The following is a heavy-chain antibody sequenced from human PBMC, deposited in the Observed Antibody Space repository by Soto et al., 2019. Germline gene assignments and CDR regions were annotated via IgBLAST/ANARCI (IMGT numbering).Heavy chain of an antibody. D-gene: IGHD5-12*01. CDR1: YGSINTFY. CDR3: AREGSYSAYNFAHGIQLWSFDF. V-gene: IGHV4-4*07. J-gene: IGHJ4*02. CDR2: IFSSGST. Sequence: SEPLSVTCTVSYGSINTFYLICLLQAGWKGLDLIWRIFSSGSTSFNPSLESRVAMSVDTSKNHFSLNLSSVTAADMAVYYCAREGSYSAYNFAHGIQLWSFDFWGQGALVTVSA.